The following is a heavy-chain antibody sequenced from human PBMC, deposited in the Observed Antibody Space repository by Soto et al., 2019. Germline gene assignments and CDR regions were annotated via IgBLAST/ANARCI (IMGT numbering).Heavy chain of an antibody. Sequence: SETLSLTCTVSGGSISSYYWSWIRQPAGKGLEWIGRIYTSGSTNYNPSLKSRVTMSVDTSKNQFSLKLSSVTAADTAVYYCARDPISYYYDSSGYHYWGQGTLVTVSS. V-gene: IGHV4-4*07. CDR3: ARDPISYYYDSSGYHY. J-gene: IGHJ4*02. D-gene: IGHD3-22*01. CDR2: IYTSGST. CDR1: GGSISSYY.